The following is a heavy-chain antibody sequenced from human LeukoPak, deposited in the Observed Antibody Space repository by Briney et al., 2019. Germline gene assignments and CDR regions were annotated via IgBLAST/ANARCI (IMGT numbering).Heavy chain of an antibody. CDR1: SYTFTSYG. CDR3: ARDAVRYYGSGSYYNPNDY. D-gene: IGHD3-10*01. CDR2: ISAYNGNT. J-gene: IGHJ4*02. V-gene: IGHV1-18*01. Sequence: GASVKVSCKASSYTFTSYGITWVRQAPGQGLEWMGWISAYNGNTNYAQKLQGRVTMTTDTSTSTAYMELRSLRSDDTAVYYCARDAVRYYGSGSYYNPNDYWGQGTLVTVSS.